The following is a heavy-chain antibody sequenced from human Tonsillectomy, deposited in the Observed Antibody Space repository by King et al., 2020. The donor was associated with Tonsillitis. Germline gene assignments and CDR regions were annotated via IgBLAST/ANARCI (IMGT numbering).Heavy chain of an antibody. J-gene: IGHJ6*02. D-gene: IGHD2-15*01. V-gene: IGHV1-2*02. CDR3: ARRVVVAATAPNYYYYYGMDV. CDR2: INPNSGGT. CDR1: GYTFTGYY. Sequence: VQLVESGAEVKKPGASVKVSCKASGYTFTGYYMHWVRQAPGQGLEWMGWINPNSGGTNYAQKFQGRVTMTRDTSISTAYMELSRLRSDDTAVYYCARRVVVAATAPNYYYYYGMDVWGQGTTVTVSS.